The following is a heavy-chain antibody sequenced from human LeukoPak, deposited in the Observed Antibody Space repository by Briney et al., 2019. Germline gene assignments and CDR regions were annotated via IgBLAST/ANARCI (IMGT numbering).Heavy chain of an antibody. CDR2: IYYSGST. D-gene: IGHD6-13*01. CDR1: GGSISSGDHY. J-gene: IGHJ4*02. Sequence: SETLSLTCTVSGGSISSGDHYWIWIRQPPGKGLEWIGYIYYSGSTYYNPSLKSRVTISVDTSKNQFSLKLSSVTAADTAVYYCARVGSSWYFDYWGQGTLVTVSS. V-gene: IGHV4-30-4*01. CDR3: ARVGSSWYFDY.